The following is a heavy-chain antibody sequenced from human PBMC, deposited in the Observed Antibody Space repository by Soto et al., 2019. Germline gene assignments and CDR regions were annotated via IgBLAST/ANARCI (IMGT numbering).Heavy chain of an antibody. CDR2: ISAYNGNT. V-gene: IGHV1-18*01. Sequence: ASVKVSCKASGYTFTSYGVSWVRQAPGQGLEWMGWISAYNGNTNYAQKLQGRVTMTTDTSTSTAYMELRSLRSDDTAVYYCARDTKYGITGTNDAFDIWGQGTMVTVSS. D-gene: IGHD1-20*01. CDR3: ARDTKYGITGTNDAFDI. CDR1: GYTFTSYG. J-gene: IGHJ3*02.